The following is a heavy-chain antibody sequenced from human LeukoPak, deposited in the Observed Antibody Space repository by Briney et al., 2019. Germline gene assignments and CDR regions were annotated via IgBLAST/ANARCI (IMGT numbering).Heavy chain of an antibody. CDR2: TYYSGST. Sequence: SETLSLTCTVSGGSIRSYYWSWIRQPPGKGLEWIGYTYYSGSTNYNPSLKSRVTISVDTSKNQFSLKLSSVTAADTAVYYCARDRGLYSSSWYEAYYYYMDVWGKGTTVTVSS. D-gene: IGHD6-13*01. CDR3: ARDRGLYSSSWYEAYYYYMDV. J-gene: IGHJ6*03. CDR1: GGSIRSYY. V-gene: IGHV4-59*12.